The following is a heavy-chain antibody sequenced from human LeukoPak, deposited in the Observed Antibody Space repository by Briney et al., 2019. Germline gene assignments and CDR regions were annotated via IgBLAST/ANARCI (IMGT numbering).Heavy chain of an antibody. CDR1: GGTFSSYT. CDR2: IIPILGEP. V-gene: IGHV1-69*02. J-gene: IGHJ6*02. D-gene: IGHD1-14*01. Sequence: GSSVKVSCKASGGTFSSYTITWVRQAPGQGLEWMGRIIPILGEPSYVQKFQGRVTITADKSTSTAYMELSSLRSEDTAVYYCFGNYYGMDVWGQGTTVTVSS. CDR3: FGNYYGMDV.